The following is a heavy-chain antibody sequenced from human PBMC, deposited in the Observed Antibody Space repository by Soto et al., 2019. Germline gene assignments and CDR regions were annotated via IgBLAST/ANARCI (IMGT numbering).Heavy chain of an antibody. CDR3: AASIGVDLTYYYYGMDV. CDR1: GYIFTTYY. CDR2: INPSGGST. D-gene: IGHD3-3*01. V-gene: IGHV1-46*01. Sequence: GASVKVSCKTSGYIFTTYYMHWVRQAPGQGLEWMGVINPSGGSTSYAQKFQGRVTMTGDTSTSTVYMELSSLRSEDTAVYYCAASIGVDLTYYYYGMDVWGQGTTVTVSS. J-gene: IGHJ6*02.